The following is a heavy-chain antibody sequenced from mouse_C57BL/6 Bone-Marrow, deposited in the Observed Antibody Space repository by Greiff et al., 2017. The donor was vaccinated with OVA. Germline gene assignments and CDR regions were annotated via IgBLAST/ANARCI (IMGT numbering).Heavy chain of an antibody. CDR1: GFSFNTYA. CDR2: IRSKSNNYAT. J-gene: IGHJ4*01. Sequence: EVHLVESGGGLVQPKGSLKLSCAASGFSFNTYAMNWVRQAPGKGLEWVARIRSKSNNYATYYADSVKDRFTISRDDSESMLYLQMNNLKTEDTARYYCVRDYDGYAMDYWGQGTSVTVSS. CDR3: VRDYDGYAMDY. D-gene: IGHD2-4*01. V-gene: IGHV10-1*01.